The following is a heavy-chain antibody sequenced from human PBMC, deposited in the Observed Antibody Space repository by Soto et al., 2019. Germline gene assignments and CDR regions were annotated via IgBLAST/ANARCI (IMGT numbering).Heavy chain of an antibody. Sequence: QVQLVQSGAEVKKPGASVKVSCKSSGDIIGTYDINWVRQAPGQRFEWMGWMHPNSANTGYAKKFQGRVTMTRDTSIGTAYMELRDLTSEDTAVYFCSRGFYYDSNRYDLPDAFWGQGTLVIVSS. D-gene: IGHD3-22*01. CDR1: GDIIGTYD. CDR3: SRGFYYDSNRYDLPDAF. V-gene: IGHV1-8*01. J-gene: IGHJ1*01. CDR2: MHPNSANT.